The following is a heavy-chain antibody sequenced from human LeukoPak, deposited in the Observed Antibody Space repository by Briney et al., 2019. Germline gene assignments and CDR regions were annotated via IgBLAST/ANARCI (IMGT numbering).Heavy chain of an antibody. J-gene: IGHJ5*02. V-gene: IGHV4-4*07. Sequence: AETLSLTFTFSGGSISNRFCSWIRQPGGKGLEGIGRVSTRGSTYYNPSLKSRVTMSADTSKNQFSLKLTTMTAADTAVYYCARGDIVMGGGRNWFDPWGQGTLVTVSS. D-gene: IGHD2-21*01. CDR1: GGSISNRF. CDR2: VSTRGST. CDR3: ARGDIVMGGGRNWFDP.